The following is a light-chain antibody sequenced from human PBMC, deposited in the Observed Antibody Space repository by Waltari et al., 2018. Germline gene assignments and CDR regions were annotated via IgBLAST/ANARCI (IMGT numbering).Light chain of an antibody. Sequence: DIQMTQSPSTLSASVGDRITITCRTSQSVKNNLAWYQQKPGKAPKVLIHKASRLEGGVPSRFRSSGYGTEFTLTISSLQPDDFATYYCQEYDSLPVTFGGGTRVEIK. CDR3: QEYDSLPVT. CDR1: QSVKNN. CDR2: KAS. J-gene: IGKJ4*01. V-gene: IGKV1-5*03.